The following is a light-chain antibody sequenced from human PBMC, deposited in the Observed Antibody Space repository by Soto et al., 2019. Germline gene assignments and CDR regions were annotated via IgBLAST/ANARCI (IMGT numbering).Light chain of an antibody. J-gene: IGLJ1*01. V-gene: IGLV2-14*01. Sequence: QSVLTQPASVSGSPGQSITISCTGTSSDVGGYNYVSWYQQHPGKAPKLMIYDVTLRPSGVSNRFSGSKSGNTASLTISGLQAEDEADFYCSSFSRSTPLVFGTGTKVTVL. CDR3: SSFSRSTPLV. CDR2: DVT. CDR1: SSDVGGYNY.